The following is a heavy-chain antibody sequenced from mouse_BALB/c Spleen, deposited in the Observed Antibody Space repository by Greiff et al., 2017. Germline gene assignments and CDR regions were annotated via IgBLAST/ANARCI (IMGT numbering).Heavy chain of an antibody. J-gene: IGHJ3*01. V-gene: IGHV1-14*01. CDR1: GYTFTNYV. D-gene: IGHD2-4*01. CDR2: INPYNDGT. Sequence: EVQLQQSGPELVKPGASVKMSCKASGYTFTNYVMHWVKQKPGQGLEWIGYINPYNDGTKYNEKFKGKATLTSDKSSSTAYMELSSLTSEDSAVYYCARGRDYDYGPLYGYWGQGTLVTVSA. CDR3: ARGRDYDYGPLYGY.